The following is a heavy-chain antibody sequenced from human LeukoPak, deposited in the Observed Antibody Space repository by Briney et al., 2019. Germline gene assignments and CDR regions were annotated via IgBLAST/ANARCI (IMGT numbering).Heavy chain of an antibody. Sequence: PGGTLRLSCAASGFTFSSYGMSWVRQAPGKGLEWVSAISGSGGSTYYADSVKGRFTISRDNSKNTLYLQMNSLRAEDTAVYYCAKDQSGVEGYGDLYYYFDHWGQGTLVTVSS. CDR2: ISGSGGST. D-gene: IGHD4-17*01. CDR1: GFTFSSYG. V-gene: IGHV3-23*01. J-gene: IGHJ4*02. CDR3: AKDQSGVEGYGDLYYYFDH.